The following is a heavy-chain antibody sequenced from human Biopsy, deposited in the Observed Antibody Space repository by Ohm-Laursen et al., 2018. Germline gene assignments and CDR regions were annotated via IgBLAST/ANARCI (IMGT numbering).Heavy chain of an antibody. J-gene: IGHJ4*02. Sequence: ASVTVSCKVFGYTFITYYVNWVRQAPGQGLEWMGKINPSGGSTSYAQKFQGRVTMTRDTSTTTVYMELSSLRSEDTAVYYCARDRIGGRGDPPDHWGQGTLVTVSS. CDR3: ARDRIGGRGDPPDH. V-gene: IGHV1-46*01. CDR1: GYTFITYY. D-gene: IGHD3-10*01. CDR2: INPSGGST.